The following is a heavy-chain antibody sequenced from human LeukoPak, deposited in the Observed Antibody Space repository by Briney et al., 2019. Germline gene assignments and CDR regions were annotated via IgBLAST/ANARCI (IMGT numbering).Heavy chain of an antibody. Sequence: SETLPLTCAVYGGSFSGYYWSWIRQPPGKGLEWIGEINHSGSTNYNPSLKSRVTISVDTSKNQFSLKLSSVTAADTAVYYCAIRSSTVNSELTFQHWGQGTLVTVSS. CDR1: GGSFSGYY. CDR3: AIRSSTVNSELTFQH. V-gene: IGHV4-34*01. CDR2: INHSGST. J-gene: IGHJ1*01. D-gene: IGHD4-17*01.